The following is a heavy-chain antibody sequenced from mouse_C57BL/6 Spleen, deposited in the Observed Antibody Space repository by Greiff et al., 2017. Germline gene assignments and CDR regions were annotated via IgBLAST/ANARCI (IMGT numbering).Heavy chain of an antibody. D-gene: IGHD1-1*01. Sequence: VQLVESGAELVRPGTSVKMSCKASGYTFTNSWIGWAKQRPGHGLAWIGDIYPGGGYTNYNEKFKGKATLTADKSSSTAYIQFSSLTSEDSAIYYCAMALFITPVVAYYCDSRGHGDTLPASS. CDR2: IYPGGGYT. CDR1: GYTFTNSW. J-gene: IGHJ2*01. V-gene: IGHV1-63*01. CDR3: AMALFITPVVAYYCDS.